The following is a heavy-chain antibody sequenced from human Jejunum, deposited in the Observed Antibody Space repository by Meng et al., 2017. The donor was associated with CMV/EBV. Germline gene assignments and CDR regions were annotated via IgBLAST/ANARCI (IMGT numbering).Heavy chain of an antibody. Sequence: SGFNCRNYAMNWVRRAPGKGLEWVSGITNSGGGRYYANSVKGRFTISRDNSQNTLYLQMDSLRVEDTAFYYCASGDTSMVLPLVNWGQGILVTVSS. J-gene: IGHJ4*02. CDR2: ITNSGGGR. CDR1: GFNCRNYA. CDR3: ASGDTSMVLPLVN. V-gene: IGHV3-23*01. D-gene: IGHD5-18*01.